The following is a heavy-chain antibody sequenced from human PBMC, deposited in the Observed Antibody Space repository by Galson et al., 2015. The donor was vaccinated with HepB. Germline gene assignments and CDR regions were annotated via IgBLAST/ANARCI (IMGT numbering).Heavy chain of an antibody. CDR1: GFPFTAFP. V-gene: IGHV3-23*01. CDR2: ISASGETT. Sequence: SLRLSCAASGFPFTAFPMSWVRQAPGKGLEWVSTISASGETTHSADSVKGFFTISRDSSESTVRLQMNGLRAEDAAVYYCARADFSGSGKLGETAAFYRHWGQGTLVTVSS. CDR3: ARADFSGSGKLGETAAFYRH. J-gene: IGHJ1*01. D-gene: IGHD3-10*01.